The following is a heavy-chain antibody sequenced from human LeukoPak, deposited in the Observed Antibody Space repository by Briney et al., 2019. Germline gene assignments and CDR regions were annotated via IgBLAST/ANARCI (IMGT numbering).Heavy chain of an antibody. Sequence: SETLSLTCTVSGGSINTYYWGWIRQPPGKGLEWIGYVSSNEGTNYNPSLKSRVTILVDTSKNQFSLKLSSVTAADTAVYYCARVRSYYGSVTGKSYYFDYWGQGTLVTVSS. CDR1: GGSINTYY. V-gene: IGHV4-59*01. J-gene: IGHJ4*02. CDR3: ARVRSYYGSVTGKSYYFDY. CDR2: VSSNEGT. D-gene: IGHD3-10*01.